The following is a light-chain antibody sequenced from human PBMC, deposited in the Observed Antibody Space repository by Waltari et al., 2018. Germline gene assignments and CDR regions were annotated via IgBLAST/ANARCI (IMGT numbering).Light chain of an antibody. CDR3: ATWDDRLSGWL. Sequence: QSVLTQTPSASGTPGQRVTISCSGSSSNLGSHYVYWYQQLPGTAPKLLIYKNDQRPSGVPDRFSGSKSGTSASLAISGLRSEDEADYYCATWDDRLSGWLFGGGTKLTAL. CDR1: SSNLGSHY. J-gene: IGLJ3*02. V-gene: IGLV1-47*01. CDR2: KND.